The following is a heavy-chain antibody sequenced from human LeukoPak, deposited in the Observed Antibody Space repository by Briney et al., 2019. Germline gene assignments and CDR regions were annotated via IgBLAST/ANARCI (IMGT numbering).Heavy chain of an antibody. D-gene: IGHD2-21*01. CDR1: GFTFSSYE. J-gene: IGHJ6*04. CDR3: ARESRRGLSITYYYGMDV. Sequence: GGSLRLSCAASGFTFSSYEMNWVRQAPGEGLEWVSYISSSGSTIYYADSVKGRFTISRDNAKNSLYLQMNSLRAEDTAVYYCARESRRGLSITYYYGMDVWGKGTTVTVSS. CDR2: ISSSGSTI. V-gene: IGHV3-48*03.